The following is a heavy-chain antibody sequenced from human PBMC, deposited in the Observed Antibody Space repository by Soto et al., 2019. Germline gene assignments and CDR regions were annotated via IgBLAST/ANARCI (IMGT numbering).Heavy chain of an antibody. J-gene: IGHJ6*02. CDR1: GDSASSNSAA. V-gene: IGHV6-1*01. CDR2: TYYRSKWYN. CDR3: ARDGIWATYYYDSSGPSPYYYGMDV. D-gene: IGHD3-22*01. Sequence: SQTLSLTCAISGDSASSNSAAWNWIRQSPSRGLEWLGRTYYRSKWYNDYAVSVKSRITINPDTSKNQFSLQLNSVTPEDTAVYHCARDGIWATYYYDSSGPSPYYYGMDVWGQGTTVTVSS.